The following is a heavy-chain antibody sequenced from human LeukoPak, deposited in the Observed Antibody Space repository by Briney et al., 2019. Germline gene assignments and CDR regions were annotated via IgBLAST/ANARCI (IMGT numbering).Heavy chain of an antibody. CDR2: ISGSGGST. V-gene: IGHV3-23*01. D-gene: IGHD2-15*01. Sequence: GGSLRLSCAASGFTFSTYAMNWVRQAPGKGLEWVSAISGSGGSTYYADSVKGQFTISRDNSKNTLYLQMNSLRGEDTAMYYCAKDGGYCTGGSCSNFYYYGMDVWGQGTTVTVSS. CDR1: GFTFSTYA. J-gene: IGHJ6*02. CDR3: AKDGGYCTGGSCSNFYYYGMDV.